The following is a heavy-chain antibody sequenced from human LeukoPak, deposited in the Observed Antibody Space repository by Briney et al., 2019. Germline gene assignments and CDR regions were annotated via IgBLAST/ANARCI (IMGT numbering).Heavy chain of an antibody. V-gene: IGHV3-30*18. Sequence: PGGSLRLSCAASGFTFSTYGMQWVRQAPGEGLEWVAVISDDGRKKYYADSVEGRFTISRDNSKKTLYLQMNNLRDDDAAVYYCAKDRSVYLEGFDSWGQGTLVAVSS. CDR2: ISDDGRKK. D-gene: IGHD5/OR15-5a*01. CDR1: GFTFSTYG. J-gene: IGHJ5*01. CDR3: AKDRSVYLEGFDS.